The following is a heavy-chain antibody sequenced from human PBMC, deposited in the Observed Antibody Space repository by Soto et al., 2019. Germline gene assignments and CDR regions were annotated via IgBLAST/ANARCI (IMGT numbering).Heavy chain of an antibody. Sequence: GESLKISCKGSGYSFTSYWIGWVRQMPGKGLEWMGIIYPGDSDTRYSPSFQGQVTISADKSISTAYLQWSSPKASDTAMYYCARASSGWRKYYYYGMDVWGQGTTVTVSS. CDR3: ARASSGWRKYYYYGMDV. D-gene: IGHD6-19*01. V-gene: IGHV5-51*01. CDR1: GYSFTSYW. CDR2: IYPGDSDT. J-gene: IGHJ6*02.